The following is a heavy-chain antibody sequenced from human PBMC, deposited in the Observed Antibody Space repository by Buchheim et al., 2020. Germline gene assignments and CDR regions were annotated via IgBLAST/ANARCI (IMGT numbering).Heavy chain of an antibody. V-gene: IGHV3-66*01. Sequence: EVQLVESGGGLVQPGGSLRLSCAASGFTVSSNYMSWVRQAPGKGLEWVSVSYSGGSTYYADSVKGSLPISRDNSKNTLFLQMNSLRAEDTAVYYCAREDTIFGGGNWFDPWGQGTL. CDR2: SYSGGST. CDR1: GFTVSSNY. J-gene: IGHJ5*02. D-gene: IGHD3-3*01. CDR3: AREDTIFGGGNWFDP.